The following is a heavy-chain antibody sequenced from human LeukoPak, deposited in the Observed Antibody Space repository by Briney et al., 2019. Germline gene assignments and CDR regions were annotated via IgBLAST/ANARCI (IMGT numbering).Heavy chain of an antibody. V-gene: IGHV3-66*01. CDR1: GFTVSSNY. J-gene: IGHJ4*02. Sequence: PGGSLRLSCAASGFTVSSNYMSWVRQAPGKGLEWVSVIYSGGSTYYADSVKGRFTISRDNSKNTLYLQMNGLRAEDTAVYYCAKDSHPPSYQLELGYYFDYWGQGALVTVSS. CDR3: AKDSHPPSYQLELGYYFDY. D-gene: IGHD2-2*01. CDR2: IYSGGST.